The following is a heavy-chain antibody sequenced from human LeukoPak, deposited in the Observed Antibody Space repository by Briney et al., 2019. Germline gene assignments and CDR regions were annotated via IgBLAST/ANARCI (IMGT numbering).Heavy chain of an antibody. V-gene: IGHV3-74*01. CDR1: GFTFSSYW. CDR3: AKGYTYYYDSSGYSPNFDY. D-gene: IGHD3-22*01. J-gene: IGHJ4*02. Sequence: PGGSLRLSCAASGFTFSSYWMHWVRQAPGKGLVWVSRINSDGSSTSYADSVKGRFTISRDNSKNTLYLQMNSLRAEDTAVYYCAKGYTYYYDSSGYSPNFDYWGQGTLVTVSS. CDR2: INSDGSST.